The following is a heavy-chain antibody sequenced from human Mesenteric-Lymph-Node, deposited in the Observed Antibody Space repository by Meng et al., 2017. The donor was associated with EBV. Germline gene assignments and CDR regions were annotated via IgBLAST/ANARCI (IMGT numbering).Heavy chain of an antibody. CDR2: ISQSGDT. CDR1: GGSFSGYH. V-gene: IGHV4-34*01. Sequence: QGPVQQRGAGLLEPSETLSLTCEASGGSFSGYHWSWIRQPPGKGLEYIGEISQSGDTTYNPSLKSRVTISVDRSRNQFSLKMASVTAADTAVYYCARGAIFGIVITYFDYWSQGTLVTVSS. J-gene: IGHJ4*02. CDR3: ARGAIFGIVITYFDY. D-gene: IGHD3-3*02.